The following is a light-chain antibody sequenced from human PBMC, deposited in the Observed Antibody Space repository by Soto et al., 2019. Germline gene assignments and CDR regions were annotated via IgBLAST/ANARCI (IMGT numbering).Light chain of an antibody. V-gene: IGKV2-28*01. Sequence: DIVMTQSPLSLPVTPGEPASISCRSSQSLQHSNGYNYLDWYLQKPGQSPQLLIYLASNRDSGVPDRLSGSGSGTDFTRKISRVEADDVGVYYCMQTLQAPRTLGQGANLEI. CDR2: LAS. CDR3: MQTLQAPRT. CDR1: QSLQHSNGYNY. J-gene: IGKJ2*01.